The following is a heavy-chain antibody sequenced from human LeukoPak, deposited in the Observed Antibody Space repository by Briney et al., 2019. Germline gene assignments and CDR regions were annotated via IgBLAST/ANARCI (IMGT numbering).Heavy chain of an antibody. CDR3: ARHGGEAVAGTDY. CDR2: IYPGDSDT. CDR1: GDSFTSYC. Sequence: ESLKISCKGSGDSFTSYCIVWVRQMPGKSLEWMGIIYPGDSDTRYSPSFQGQVTISADKSISTAYLQWSSLKASDTAMYYCARHGGEAVAGTDYWGQGTLVTVSS. D-gene: IGHD6-19*01. V-gene: IGHV5-51*01. J-gene: IGHJ4*02.